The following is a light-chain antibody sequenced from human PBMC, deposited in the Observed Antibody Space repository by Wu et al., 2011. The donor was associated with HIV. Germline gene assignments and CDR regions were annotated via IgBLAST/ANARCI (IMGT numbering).Light chain of an antibody. Sequence: EIVLTQSPATLSLSRGERATLSCRASQSLSSDLAWYQQRPGQAPRLLIFDASNRATGIPARFSGSGSGTDFTLTISSLEPEDFAVYFCQQRSSWPLTFGQGTRLEIK. J-gene: IGKJ5*01. CDR3: QQRSSWPLT. V-gene: IGKV3-11*01. CDR2: DAS. CDR1: QSLSSD.